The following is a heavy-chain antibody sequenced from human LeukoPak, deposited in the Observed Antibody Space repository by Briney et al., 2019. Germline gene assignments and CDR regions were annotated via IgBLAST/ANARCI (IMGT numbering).Heavy chain of an antibody. D-gene: IGHD7-27*01. CDR1: GGTFSSYA. Sequence: SVKVSCKASGGTFSSYAISWVRQAPGQGLEWMGGIIPIFGTANYAQKFQGRVTITADKSTSTAYMELSSLRSEDTAVYYCARVSGVRTDYYYYYMDVWGKGTTVTISS. CDR3: ARVSGVRTDYYYYYMDV. CDR2: IIPIFGTA. J-gene: IGHJ6*03. V-gene: IGHV1-69*06.